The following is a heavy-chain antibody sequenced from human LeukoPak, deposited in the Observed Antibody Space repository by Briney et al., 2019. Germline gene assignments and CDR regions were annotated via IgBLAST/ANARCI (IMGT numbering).Heavy chain of an antibody. CDR3: ARGGYCSSTSCYWFDP. D-gene: IGHD2-2*01. V-gene: IGHV3-11*05. Sequence: GGSLRLSCAGSGFAFTDYYMTWIRQAPGKGLEWVSYISSSGSYTNYADSVKGRFTTSRDKAKNSLYLQMNSLRAEDTALYYCARGGYCSSTSCYWFDPWGQGTLVTVSS. CDR1: GFAFTDYY. CDR2: ISSSGSYT. J-gene: IGHJ5*02.